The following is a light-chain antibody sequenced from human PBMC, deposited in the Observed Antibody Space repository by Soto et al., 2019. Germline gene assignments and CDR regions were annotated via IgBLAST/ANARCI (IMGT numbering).Light chain of an antibody. CDR3: QQYGSSLYT. CDR2: GAS. Sequence: EIVLTQSPGTLSLSPGERATLSCRASQSVSSSYLAWYQQKPGQAPRLLIYGASSRATGIPDRFSGSGSGTDFTLTISRLEPEDFAVNYCQQYGSSLYTFGQGTKLEIK. CDR1: QSVSSSY. J-gene: IGKJ2*01. V-gene: IGKV3-20*01.